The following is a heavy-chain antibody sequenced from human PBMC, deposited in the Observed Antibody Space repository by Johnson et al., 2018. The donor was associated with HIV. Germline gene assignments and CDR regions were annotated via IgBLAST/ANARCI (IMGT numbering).Heavy chain of an antibody. CDR2: MSSRGRTV. J-gene: IGHJ3*02. CDR1: GFTVSSYW. D-gene: IGHD3-10*01. Sequence: VQLVESGGGLVQPGGSLILSCAASGFTVSSYWMSWVRQAPGKGLEWVSYMSSRGRTVYYADSVKGRLMISRDNAKNSVFLQLNSLRADDTAVDYCARYVASVYGSGDHAFDIWGQGTMVTVSS. V-gene: IGHV3-48*04. CDR3: ARYVASVYGSGDHAFDI.